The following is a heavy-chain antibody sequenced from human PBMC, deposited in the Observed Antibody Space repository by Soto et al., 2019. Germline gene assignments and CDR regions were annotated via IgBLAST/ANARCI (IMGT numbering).Heavy chain of an antibody. CDR2: FDPEDGEK. J-gene: IGHJ4*02. V-gene: IGHV1-24*01. CDR1: RYALTELS. Sequence: SGKVSRYALTELSMHWVRQAPGRGLEWMGGFDPEDGEKIYAQKFQGRVTITRDPAASTAYIELSSLRSEDTAVYYCASCYGSPKTAVRTSPPAPVDWGQGTLDPGTS. D-gene: IGHD3-10*01. CDR3: ASCYGSPKTAVRTSPPAPVD.